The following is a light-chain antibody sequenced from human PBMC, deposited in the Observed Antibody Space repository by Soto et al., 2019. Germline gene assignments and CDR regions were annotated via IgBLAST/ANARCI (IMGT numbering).Light chain of an antibody. CDR1: SSSVVSNY. Sequence: QSVLTQPPSASGTPGQRVTISCSGTSSSVVSNYVYWYQQLPGTAPRLLIYSNNQRPSGVRARFSVSTSGTSAPLAISALGSGDEADYYCTVWDDSLRGRLFGGGTKVTVL. CDR2: SNN. J-gene: IGLJ2*01. V-gene: IGLV1-47*01. CDR3: TVWDDSLRGRL.